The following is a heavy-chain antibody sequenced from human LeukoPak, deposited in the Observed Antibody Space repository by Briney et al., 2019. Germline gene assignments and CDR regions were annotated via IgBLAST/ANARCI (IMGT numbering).Heavy chain of an antibody. J-gene: IGHJ4*02. CDR1: GFTVTSSY. CDR3: AKEWFSSRYFDY. Sequence: GGSLRLSCAASGFTVTSSYMTWVRQAQGKGLEWVSILYRGGSTKYADSVKGRFTISRDNSNNTLYLQMNSLRAEDTAVYYCAKEWFSSRYFDYWGQGTLVTVSS. V-gene: IGHV3-53*01. CDR2: LYRGGST. D-gene: IGHD3-10*01.